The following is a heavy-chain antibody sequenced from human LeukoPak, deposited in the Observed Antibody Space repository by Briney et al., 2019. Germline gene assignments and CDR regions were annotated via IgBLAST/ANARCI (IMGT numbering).Heavy chain of an antibody. CDR3: ARDKITGASTNDY. V-gene: IGHV3-7*01. CDR2: INQDGSER. D-gene: IGHD1-14*01. CDR1: GFSFSNYW. J-gene: IGHJ4*02. Sequence: GSLRLSCAASGFSFSNYWMSWVRQAPGMGLEWVAIINQDGSERYYVDSVKGRFTVSGDSAKNSLYLQMNSLRVEDTAVYYCARDKITGASTNDYWGQGTLVTVSS.